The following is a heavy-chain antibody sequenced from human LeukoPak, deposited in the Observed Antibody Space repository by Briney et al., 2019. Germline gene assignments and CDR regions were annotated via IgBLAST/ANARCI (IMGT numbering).Heavy chain of an antibody. CDR1: GFTFDDYA. CDR2: ISWNSGSI. CDR3: AKARYCSSTSCYWDY. D-gene: IGHD2-2*01. J-gene: IGHJ4*02. Sequence: PGRSLRLSCAASGFTFDDYAMHWVRQAPGKGLEWVSGISWNSGSIGYADSVKGRFTISRDNAKNSLYLQVNSLRAEDMALYYCAKARYCSSTSCYWDYWGKGTLVTVSS. V-gene: IGHV3-9*03.